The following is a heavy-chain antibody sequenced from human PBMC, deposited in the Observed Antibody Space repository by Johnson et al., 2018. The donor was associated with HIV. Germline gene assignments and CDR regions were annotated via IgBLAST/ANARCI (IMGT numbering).Heavy chain of an antibody. CDR1: GFTFSSYG. D-gene: IGHD1-26*01. CDR3: ASGLGIVGATMSAFDI. V-gene: IGHV3-30*03. Sequence: QVQLVESGGGVVQPGRSLRLSCAASGFTFSSYGMHWVRQAPGKGLEWVAVISYDGSNKYYADSVKGRFTISRDNSKNTLYLQMNSLRAEDPAVYYCASGLGIVGATMSAFDIWGQGTMVTVSS. CDR2: ISYDGSNK. J-gene: IGHJ3*02.